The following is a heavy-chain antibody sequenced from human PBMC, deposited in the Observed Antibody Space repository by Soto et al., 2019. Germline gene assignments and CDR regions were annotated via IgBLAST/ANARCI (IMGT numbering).Heavy chain of an antibody. CDR3: ARGFGAFDI. D-gene: IGHD3-3*01. Sequence: SETLSLTCAVSGGSISSYYLNWIRQPPGKGLEWIGYIYYSGSTNYNPSLRSRVTISVDTSKNQFSLKLSSVTAADTAVYYCARGFGAFDIWGQGTMVTVSS. CDR1: GGSISSYY. V-gene: IGHV4-59*08. CDR2: IYYSGST. J-gene: IGHJ3*02.